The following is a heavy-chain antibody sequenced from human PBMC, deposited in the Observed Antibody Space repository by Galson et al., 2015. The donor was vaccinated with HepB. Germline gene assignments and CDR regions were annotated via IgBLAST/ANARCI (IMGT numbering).Heavy chain of an antibody. V-gene: IGHV7-4-1*02. Sequence: VSCKASGYTFSTYAINWVRQAPGQGLEWMGWINTHTGNPTYAPGFTGRFVFSLDSSVTTAYLQITSLKAGDTAVYYCAREGFGEIAFDYWGQGSLVTVSS. CDR3: AREGFGEIAFDY. J-gene: IGHJ4*02. D-gene: IGHD3-10*01. CDR1: GYTFSTYA. CDR2: INTHTGNP.